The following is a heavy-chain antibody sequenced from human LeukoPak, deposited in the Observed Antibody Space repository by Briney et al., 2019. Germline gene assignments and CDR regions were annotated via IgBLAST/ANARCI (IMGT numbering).Heavy chain of an antibody. J-gene: IGHJ4*02. CDR2: IYYSGST. D-gene: IGHD3-22*01. Sequence: SQTLSLTCTVSGGTISSGGYYWSCIRQHPGKGLVWIGYIYYSGSTYYNPSLKSRVTIPVDTSKNQFSLKLSSVTAADTAVYYCARLEDSSGYYDYWGQGTLVSVSS. CDR1: GGTISSGGYY. V-gene: IGHV4-31*03. CDR3: ARLEDSSGYYDY.